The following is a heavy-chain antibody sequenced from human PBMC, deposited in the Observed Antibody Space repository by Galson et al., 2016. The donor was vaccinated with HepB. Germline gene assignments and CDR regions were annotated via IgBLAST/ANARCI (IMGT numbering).Heavy chain of an antibody. J-gene: IGHJ4*02. V-gene: IGHV3-74*01. CDR1: EFTFRSYW. CDR3: VRRYCSGGSCRFPFDS. Sequence: SLRLSCAASEFTFRSYWMHWVRQAPGKGLVWVSGINSDGSSTNYADSVKGRFTISRDNAQNTLYLQMKSLRVEDTAVYYCVRRYCSGGSCRFPFDSWGQGTLVTVSS. D-gene: IGHD2-15*01. CDR2: INSDGSST.